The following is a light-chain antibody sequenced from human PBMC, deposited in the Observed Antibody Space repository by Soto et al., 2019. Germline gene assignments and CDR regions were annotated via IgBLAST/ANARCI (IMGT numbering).Light chain of an antibody. CDR2: AAS. V-gene: IGKV1-27*01. CDR1: QGISSY. J-gene: IGKJ2*01. CDR3: QKFNSVPHT. Sequence: DILLTQSPSSLSASIGDKVTITCRASQGISSYLAWYQQKPGKVPKLLIYAASALQPGVPSRFSGSGSGTDFTLTIASLQPEDVATYYCQKFNSVPHTFGQGTKLEIK.